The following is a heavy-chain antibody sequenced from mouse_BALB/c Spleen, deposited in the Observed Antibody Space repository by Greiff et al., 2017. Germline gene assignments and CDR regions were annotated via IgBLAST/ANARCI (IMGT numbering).Heavy chain of an antibody. J-gene: IGHJ2*01. CDR1: GYSITSDYA. Sequence: EVKLMESGPGLVKPSQSLSLTCTVTGYSITSDYAWNWIRQFPGNKLEWMGYISYSGSTSYNPSLKSRISITRDTSKNQFFLQLNSVTTEDTATYYCARYGDYGGFDYWGQGTTLTVSS. CDR2: ISYSGST. CDR3: ARYGDYGGFDY. V-gene: IGHV3-2*02. D-gene: IGHD2-4*01.